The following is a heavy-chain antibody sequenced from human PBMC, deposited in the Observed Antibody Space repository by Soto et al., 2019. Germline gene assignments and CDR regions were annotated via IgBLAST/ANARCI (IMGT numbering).Heavy chain of an antibody. V-gene: IGHV3-23*01. D-gene: IGHD6-19*01. CDR1: GFTFNNFA. Sequence: EVHLLESGGGLVQPGGSLRLSCAASGFTFNNFAMTWVRQAPGKGLEWVSSISGSGDTYYADSVKGRFTISGDNSKSMLFLQMNSLRAEDTATYYCAKPGGGQWLCCADFDIWGQGAMVTVSS. CDR2: ISGSGDT. J-gene: IGHJ3*02. CDR3: AKPGGGQWLCCADFDI.